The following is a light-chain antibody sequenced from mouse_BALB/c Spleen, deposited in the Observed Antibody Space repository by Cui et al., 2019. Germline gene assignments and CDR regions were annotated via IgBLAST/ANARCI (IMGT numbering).Light chain of an antibody. CDR3: HQYHRSPYT. CDR2: STS. Sequence: QIVLTQSPAIMTASLGERVTMTCTASSSVSSSYLHWSQQKPGSSPKLWIYSTSNLASGVPARFSGSGSGTSYSLTISSMEAEDAATYYCHQYHRSPYTFGGGTKLEIK. V-gene: IGKV4-74*01. J-gene: IGKJ2*01. CDR1: SSVSSSY.